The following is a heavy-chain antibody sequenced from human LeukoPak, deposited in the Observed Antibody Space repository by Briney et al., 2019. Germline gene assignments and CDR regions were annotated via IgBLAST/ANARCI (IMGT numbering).Heavy chain of an antibody. CDR3: ARGTYYYDSSGLYYFDY. Sequence: GGSLRLSCAASGFTFSNYEIHWVRHTTGKGLEWVSAIGTAGDTYYPGSVKGRFTISRENAKNSLYLQMNSLRAGDTAVYYCARGTYYYDSSGLYYFDYWGQGTLVTVSS. CDR1: GFTFSNYE. CDR2: IGTAGDT. V-gene: IGHV3-13*01. D-gene: IGHD3-22*01. J-gene: IGHJ4*02.